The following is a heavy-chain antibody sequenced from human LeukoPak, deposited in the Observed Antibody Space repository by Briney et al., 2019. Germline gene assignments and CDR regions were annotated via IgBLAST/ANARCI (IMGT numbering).Heavy chain of an antibody. Sequence: ASVKVSCKASGGTFSSYAISWVRQAPGQGLEWMGGIIPIFGTANYAQKFQGRVTITADKSSSTAYMELSSLRSEDTAVYYCARSRYSSGWDYYFDYWGQGTPVTVSS. CDR1: GGTFSSYA. CDR3: ARSRYSSGWDYYFDY. V-gene: IGHV1-69*06. CDR2: IIPIFGTA. J-gene: IGHJ4*02. D-gene: IGHD6-19*01.